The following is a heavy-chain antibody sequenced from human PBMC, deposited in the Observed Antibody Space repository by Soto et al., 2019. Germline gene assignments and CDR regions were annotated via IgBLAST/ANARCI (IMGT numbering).Heavy chain of an antibody. J-gene: IGHJ4*02. Sequence: QVQLQESGPGLVKPSETLSLTCTVSGGSVNSGSYYWSWIRQPPGKGLEWFGYVYYSGSTTYNPSLKSRVTIAVDTSTNQFSLKLSSVTAADTAVYYCARESGDSCFDYWGQGTLVTVSP. CDR3: ARESGDSCFDY. CDR2: VYYSGST. D-gene: IGHD2-15*01. V-gene: IGHV4-61*01. CDR1: GGSVNSGSYY.